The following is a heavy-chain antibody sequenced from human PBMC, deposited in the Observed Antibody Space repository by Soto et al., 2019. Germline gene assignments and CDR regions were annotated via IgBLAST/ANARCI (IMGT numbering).Heavy chain of an antibody. J-gene: IGHJ4*02. Sequence: PSETLSLTCAVSGDSITSTHWWSWVRQPPGKGLELIGEIYHSGSINYSPSLKSRAVISADRSKNEFSLSLNSVTAADTAVYYCTTSQMGEYFDNWGQGTLVTVS. D-gene: IGHD1-26*01. V-gene: IGHV4-4*02. CDR3: TTSQMGEYFDN. CDR2: IYHSGSI. CDR1: GDSITSTHW.